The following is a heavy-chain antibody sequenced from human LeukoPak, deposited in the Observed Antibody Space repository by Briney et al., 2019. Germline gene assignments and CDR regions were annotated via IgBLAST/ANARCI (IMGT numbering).Heavy chain of an antibody. CDR1: GGSISSSSYY. V-gene: IGHV4-39*07. Sequence: SETLSLTCTVSGGSISSSSYYWGWIRQPPGKGLEWIGSIYYSGSTYYNPSLKSRVTISVDTSKNQFSLKLSSVTAADTAVYYCARLRGYSYGEIDYWGQGTLVTVSS. D-gene: IGHD5-18*01. J-gene: IGHJ4*02. CDR2: IYYSGST. CDR3: ARLRGYSYGEIDY.